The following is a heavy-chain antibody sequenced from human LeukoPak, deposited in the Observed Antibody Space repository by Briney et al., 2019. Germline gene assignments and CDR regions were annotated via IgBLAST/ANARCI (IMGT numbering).Heavy chain of an antibody. Sequence: QPGGSLRLSCVASGFTFSSYGMHWVRQAPGKWLEWVAFVRNDGNNKYYVDSVKGRFTISRDNSKNTLYLQMNSLRVEDTAVYYCAKDPGRDGWSYFDYWGQGTLVTVSS. D-gene: IGHD6-19*01. CDR1: GFTFSSYG. CDR3: AKDPGRDGWSYFDY. CDR2: VRNDGNNK. V-gene: IGHV3-30*02. J-gene: IGHJ4*02.